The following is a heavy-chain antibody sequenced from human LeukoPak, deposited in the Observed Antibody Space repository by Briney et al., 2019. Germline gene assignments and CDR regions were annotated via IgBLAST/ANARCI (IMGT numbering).Heavy chain of an antibody. CDR3: AHSDWSRGFDP. D-gene: IGHD3-9*01. V-gene: IGHV4-34*01. J-gene: IGHJ5*02. CDR2: INHSGSI. CDR1: GESFCGYY. Sequence: SETLSLTCAVYGESFCGYYWSWIRQPPRKGLEWIGEINHSGSINYNPSLKSRVTISVDTSKNQFALKLSSVTAADTAVYYCAHSDWSRGFDPWGQGNLVTVSS.